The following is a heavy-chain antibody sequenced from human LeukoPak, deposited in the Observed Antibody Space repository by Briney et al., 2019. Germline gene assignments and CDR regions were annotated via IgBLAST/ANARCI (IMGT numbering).Heavy chain of an antibody. Sequence: SETLSLTCTVSGGSISSYYWSWIRQPAGKGLEWIGRIYTSGSTNYNPSLKSRVTMLVVTSNNQFSLKLSSVTAADTAVYYCARGMRGSAPYYYYYMDVWGKGTTVTVSS. CDR2: IYTSGST. J-gene: IGHJ6*03. D-gene: IGHD3-10*01. CDR3: ARGMRGSAPYYYYYMDV. V-gene: IGHV4-4*07. CDR1: GGSISSYY.